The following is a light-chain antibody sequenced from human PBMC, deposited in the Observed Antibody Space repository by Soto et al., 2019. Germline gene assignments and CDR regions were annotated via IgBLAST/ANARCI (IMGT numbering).Light chain of an antibody. CDR1: QGLVHSDGNTY. Sequence: DVVMTQSPLSLPVTLGQPASISCRSSQGLVHSDGNTYLNWFQQRPGRSPRRLIYKVSNRDSGVPARFSGSGSGTDFALKISRVEAEDVGVYYCMQGTHWPITFGQGTRLEIK. CDR3: MQGTHWPIT. V-gene: IGKV2-30*02. CDR2: KVS. J-gene: IGKJ5*01.